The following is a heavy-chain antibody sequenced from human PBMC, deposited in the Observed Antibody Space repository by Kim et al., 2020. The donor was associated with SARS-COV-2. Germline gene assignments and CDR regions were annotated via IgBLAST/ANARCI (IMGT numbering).Heavy chain of an antibody. CDR2: IWNEGSNE. Sequence: GGSLRLSCAASGFTFSSYCMHWVRQAPGKGLEWVAGIWNEGSNESYADSVKGRVTISRDNSKTTLDLQMNRLRAESTDVYYCASDRSSGRGGYYWGQGTLVTVSS. CDR1: GFTFSSYC. D-gene: IGHD1-26*01. V-gene: IGHV3-33*01. J-gene: IGHJ4*02. CDR3: ASDRSSGRGGYY.